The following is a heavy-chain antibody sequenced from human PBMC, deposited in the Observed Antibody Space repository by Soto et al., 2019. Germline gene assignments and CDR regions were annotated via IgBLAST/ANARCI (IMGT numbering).Heavy chain of an antibody. CDR1: VFTCRIYA. D-gene: IGHD2-15*01. J-gene: IGHJ6*02. Sequence: PWWSLRLSCFASVFTCRIYAMTWFRQAPGKGLEWVARIRGNGAGISYADSVKGRFTISRDNSKNTVYLQMNSLRADDTAVYFCAKRGDILDVSSSFVGYGMDVWGQGTTVTVSS. CDR3: AKRGDILDVSSSFVGYGMDV. V-gene: IGHV3-23*01. CDR2: IRGNGAGI.